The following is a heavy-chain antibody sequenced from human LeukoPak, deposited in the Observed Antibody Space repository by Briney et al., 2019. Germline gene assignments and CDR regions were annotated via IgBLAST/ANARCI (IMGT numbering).Heavy chain of an antibody. Sequence: ASVKVSCKASGYTFTDHYMHWVRQAPGQGLEWMGWMNSKSGGTNYAQKLQGRVTMTTDTSTSTAYMELRSLRSDDTAVYYCARAVYCGGDCVYFDYWGQGTLVTVSS. CDR3: ARAVYCGGDCVYFDY. J-gene: IGHJ4*02. CDR1: GYTFTDHY. CDR2: MNSKSGGT. D-gene: IGHD2-21*02. V-gene: IGHV1-2*02.